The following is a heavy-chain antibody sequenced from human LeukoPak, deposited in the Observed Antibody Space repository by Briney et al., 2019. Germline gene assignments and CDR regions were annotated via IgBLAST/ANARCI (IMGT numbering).Heavy chain of an antibody. V-gene: IGHV4-59*01. J-gene: IGHJ4*02. CDR2: IYYSGST. CDR1: GGSISSYY. Sequence: SETLSLTCTVSGGSISSYYWSWIRQPPGRGLEWIGYIYYSGSTNYNPSLKSRVTISVDTSKNQFSLKLSSVTAADTAVYYCARDYGGTFDYWGQGTLVTVSS. CDR3: ARDYGGTFDY. D-gene: IGHD4-23*01.